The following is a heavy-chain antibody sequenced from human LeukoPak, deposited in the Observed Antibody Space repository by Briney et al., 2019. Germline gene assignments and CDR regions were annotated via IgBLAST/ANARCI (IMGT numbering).Heavy chain of an antibody. CDR2: MNAGNGNT. D-gene: IGHD2-15*01. CDR1: GYTFTSYA. J-gene: IGHJ6*02. V-gene: IGHV1-3*01. Sequence: ASVKVSCKASGYTFTSYAMHLVRQAPGQGLEWMGWMNAGNGNTKYSQKFQGRVSISRDTSATTAYMELSSLTSEDTAVYYCARDATYCRGSTCSYYGLDVWGQGTTVSVSS. CDR3: ARDATYCRGSTCSYYGLDV.